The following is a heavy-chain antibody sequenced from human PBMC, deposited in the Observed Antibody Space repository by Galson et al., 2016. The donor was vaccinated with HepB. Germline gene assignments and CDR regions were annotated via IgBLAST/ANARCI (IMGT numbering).Heavy chain of an antibody. CDR2: IYPGDSDT. J-gene: IGHJ4*02. V-gene: IGHV5-51*01. D-gene: IGHD4-17*01. CDR3: ARGNDYGDFGGPYYFDF. CDR1: GYNFTTYW. Sequence: QSGAEVKEPGESLKISCKGSGYNFTTYWIGWVRQMPGKGLEWMGIIYPGDSDTKYSPSFHGQVTMSTDKSLTTAFLQWSTLKASDTAIYYCARGNDYGDFGGPYYFDFWGQGTLVTVSS.